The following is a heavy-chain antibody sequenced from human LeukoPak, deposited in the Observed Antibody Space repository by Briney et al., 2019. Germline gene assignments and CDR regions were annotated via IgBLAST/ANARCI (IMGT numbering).Heavy chain of an antibody. CDR1: GFTFSNYA. D-gene: IGHD2-2*01. CDR2: ISASGGST. Sequence: GGSLRLSCAASGFTFSNYAMSWVRQALGKGLEWVSAISASGGSTYYADSVKGRFTISRDNSKNTLYLQMNSLRAEDTAVYYCAKPKDTAVGRYFDYWGQGTLVTVSS. J-gene: IGHJ4*02. CDR3: AKPKDTAVGRYFDY. V-gene: IGHV3-23*01.